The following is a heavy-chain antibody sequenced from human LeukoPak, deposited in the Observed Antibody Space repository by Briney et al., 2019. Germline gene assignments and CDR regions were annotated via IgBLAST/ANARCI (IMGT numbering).Heavy chain of an antibody. CDR2: INHSGST. Sequence: SETLSLTCAVYGESFSGHYWTWIRQPPGRGLEWIGEINHSGSTTSNPSLNNRVTISVDTSKNQFSLKLTSVTAADTVVYYCARPRYGSGSLDSWGQGTLVTVSS. V-gene: IGHV4-34*01. D-gene: IGHD3-10*01. CDR1: GESFSGHY. CDR3: ARPRYGSGSLDS. J-gene: IGHJ4*02.